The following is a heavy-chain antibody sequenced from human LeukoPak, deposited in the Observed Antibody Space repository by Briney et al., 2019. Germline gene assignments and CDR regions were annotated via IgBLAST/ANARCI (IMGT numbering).Heavy chain of an antibody. Sequence: SETLSLTCAVYGGSFSGYYWSWIRQPPGKGLEWIWEINHSGSTNYNPSLKSRVTISVDTSKNQFSLKLSSVTAADTAVYYCARVPRGTYYYGVDVWGKGTTVTVSS. CDR1: GGSFSGYY. CDR2: INHSGST. J-gene: IGHJ6*04. D-gene: IGHD1-1*01. V-gene: IGHV4-34*01. CDR3: ARVPRGTYYYGVDV.